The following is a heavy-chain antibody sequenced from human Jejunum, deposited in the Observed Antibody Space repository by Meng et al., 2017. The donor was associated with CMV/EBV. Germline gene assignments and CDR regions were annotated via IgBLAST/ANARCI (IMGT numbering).Heavy chain of an antibody. J-gene: IGHJ4*02. V-gene: IGHV3-21*01. CDR2: ISSSGRYQ. CDR3: AKERMYDIDF. D-gene: IGHD3-9*01. CDR1: GFIFDSFS. Sequence: LSCRATGFIFDSFSLNWVGQAPGKGLEWVSSISSSGRYQYYADSLKGRFTISRDNGKNSLYLQMDSLRVEDTAVYYCAKERMYDIDFWGQGILVTVSS.